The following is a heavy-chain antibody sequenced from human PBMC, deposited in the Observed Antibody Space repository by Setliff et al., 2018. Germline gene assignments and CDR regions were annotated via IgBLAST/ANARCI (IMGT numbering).Heavy chain of an antibody. CDR2: IHASGSP. D-gene: IGHD3-9*01. CDR3: ARERYFDWFFED. V-gene: IGHV4-61*02. J-gene: IGHJ4*01. Sequence: SETLSLTCTVSGGSITSGSFYWSWIRQPAGKKLEWIGRIHASGSPDYNPSFKSRVTISRDTSTNQFSLKLGSVTAADTAVYYCARERYFDWFFEDWGQRTLVTVSS. CDR1: GGSITSGSFY.